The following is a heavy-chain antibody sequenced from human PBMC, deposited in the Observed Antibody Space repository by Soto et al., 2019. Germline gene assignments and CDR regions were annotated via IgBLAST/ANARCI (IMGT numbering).Heavy chain of an antibody. CDR2: IRSKSNSYAT. D-gene: IGHD4-17*01. Sequence: EVQLVESGGGLVQPGGSLKLSCAVSGFTFSGSAMHWVRQASGKGLEWVGRIRSKSNSYATAYAASVKGRFTISRDDSKNTAYLQMNSLKTEDTAVYYRTRGYGDYVRDYWGQGTLVTVSS. J-gene: IGHJ4*02. CDR3: TRGYGDYVRDY. CDR1: GFTFSGSA. V-gene: IGHV3-73*01.